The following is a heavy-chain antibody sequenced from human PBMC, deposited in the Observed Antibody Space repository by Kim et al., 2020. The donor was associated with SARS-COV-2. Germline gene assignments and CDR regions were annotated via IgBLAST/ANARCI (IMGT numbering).Heavy chain of an antibody. J-gene: IGHJ4*02. D-gene: IGHD6-19*01. CDR1: GFTFSSYE. V-gene: IGHV3-48*03. CDR2: ISSSGSTI. Sequence: GGSLRLSCAASGFTFSSYEMNWVRQAPGKGLEWVSYISSSGSTIYYADSVKGRFTISRDNAKNSLYLQMNSLRAEDTAVYYCARDEGSSGWYRPSYFDYWGQGTLVTVSS. CDR3: ARDEGSSGWYRPSYFDY.